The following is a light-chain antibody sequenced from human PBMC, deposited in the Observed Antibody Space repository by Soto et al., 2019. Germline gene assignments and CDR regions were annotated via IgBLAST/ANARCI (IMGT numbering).Light chain of an antibody. V-gene: IGLV1-44*01. CDR2: CNN. J-gene: IGLJ1*01. CDR1: SSNIGSNT. Sequence: QSVLTQPPSASGTPGQRVTISCSGSSSNIGSNTVNWYQQLPGTAPKLLIYCNNQRPSGVPDRFSGSKSGTSASLAISGLQSEDEADYYCAAWDGTLNFYVFGTGTKVTVL. CDR3: AAWDGTLNFYV.